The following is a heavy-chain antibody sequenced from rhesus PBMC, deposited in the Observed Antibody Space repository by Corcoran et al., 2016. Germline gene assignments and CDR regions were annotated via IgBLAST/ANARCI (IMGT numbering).Heavy chain of an antibody. CDR3: ARLAVTTCDY. CDR2: ITYSGST. V-gene: IGHV4-122*02. CDR1: GYSISSGYY. D-gene: IGHD4-23*01. J-gene: IGHJ4*01. Sequence: QVQLQESGPGLVKPSETLSLTCAVSGYSISSGYYWSWIRQPPGKGLGWIGSITYSGSTRYNPSLKSRVTISRDTSKNQFSLKLSSVTAADTAVYYCARLAVTTCDYWGQGVLVTVSS.